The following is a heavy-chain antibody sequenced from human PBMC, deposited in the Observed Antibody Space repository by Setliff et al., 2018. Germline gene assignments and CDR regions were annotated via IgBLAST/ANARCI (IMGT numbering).Heavy chain of an antibody. CDR3: ARQIGSSLSHFYYYMDV. CDR1: GYSFTSYW. CDR2: IYPGDSDT. Sequence: PGESLKISCKGSGYSFTSYWIGWVRQMPGKGLEWMGIIYPGDSDTRYSPSFQGQVTISADKSISTAYLQWSSLKASDTAMYYCARQIGSSLSHFYYYMDVWGKGTTVTVSS. V-gene: IGHV5-51*01. J-gene: IGHJ6*03. D-gene: IGHD6-19*01.